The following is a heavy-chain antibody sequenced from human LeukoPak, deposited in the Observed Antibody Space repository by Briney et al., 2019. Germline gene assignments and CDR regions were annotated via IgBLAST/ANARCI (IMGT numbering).Heavy chain of an antibody. Sequence: SVKVSCKASGYDFTSVGITWVRRAPGQGLEWMGGIIPIFGTANYAQRFEGRVTITADESTSTAYMELSSLRSEDTAVYYCARVASGYDVFDIWGQGTMVTVSS. V-gene: IGHV1-69*13. CDR3: ARVASGYDVFDI. CDR1: GYDFTSVG. J-gene: IGHJ3*02. D-gene: IGHD3-3*01. CDR2: IIPIFGTA.